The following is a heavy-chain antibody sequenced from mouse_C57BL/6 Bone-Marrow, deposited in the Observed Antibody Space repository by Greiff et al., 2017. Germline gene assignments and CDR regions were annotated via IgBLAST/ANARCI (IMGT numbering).Heavy chain of an antibody. J-gene: IGHJ3*01. D-gene: IGHD2-1*01. CDR1: GYTFTSYW. V-gene: IGHV1-7*01. CDR3: ATGGNYAWFAY. Sequence: VQGVESGAELAKPGASVKLSCKASGYTFTSYWMHWVKQRPGQGLEWIGYINPSSGYTKYNQKFKDKATLTADKSSSTAYMQLSSLTYEDSSGYYCATGGNYAWFAYWGQGTLVTVSA. CDR2: INPSSGYT.